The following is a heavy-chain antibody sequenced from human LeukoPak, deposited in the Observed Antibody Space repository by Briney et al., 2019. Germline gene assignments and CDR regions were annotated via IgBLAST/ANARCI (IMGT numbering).Heavy chain of an antibody. D-gene: IGHD2-21*01. J-gene: IGHJ6*02. V-gene: IGHV4-34*01. CDR1: GVSFSGYY. CDR3: AREVGGGYYGMDV. CDR2: INPSGST. Sequence: SETLSLTCAVYGVSFSGYYWSWLRQPPGKVREWIGEINPSGSTNYNPSLKSRVTLSVDTSKNQFSLKLSSVTAADTAVYYCAREVGGGYYGMDVWGQGTTVTVSS.